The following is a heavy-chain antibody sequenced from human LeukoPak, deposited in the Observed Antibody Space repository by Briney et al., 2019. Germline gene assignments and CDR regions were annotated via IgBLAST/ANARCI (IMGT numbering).Heavy chain of an antibody. D-gene: IGHD1-26*01. J-gene: IGHJ4*02. V-gene: IGHV4-39*07. CDR3: ASGASGSYDY. CDR1: GGSISSGDYY. Sequence: SETLSLTCTVSGGSISSGDYYWSWIRQPPGKGLEWIGEINHSGSTNYNPSLKSRVTISVDTSKNQFSLKLSSVTAADTAVYYCASGASGSYDYWGQGTLVTVSS. CDR2: INHSGST.